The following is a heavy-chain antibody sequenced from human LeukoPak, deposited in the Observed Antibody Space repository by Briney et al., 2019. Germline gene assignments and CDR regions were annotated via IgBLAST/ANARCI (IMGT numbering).Heavy chain of an antibody. CDR1: GGSISSSSCY. J-gene: IGHJ5*02. CDR2: IYYSGST. D-gene: IGHD3-22*01. CDR3: ARGSRYYYDPSGWFDP. V-gene: IGHV4-39*07. Sequence: SETLSLTCTVSGGSISSSSCYWGWIRQPPGKGLEWIGSIYYSGSTYYNPSLKSRVTISVDTSKNQFSLKLSSVTAADTAVYYCARGSRYYYDPSGWFDPWGQGTLVTVSS.